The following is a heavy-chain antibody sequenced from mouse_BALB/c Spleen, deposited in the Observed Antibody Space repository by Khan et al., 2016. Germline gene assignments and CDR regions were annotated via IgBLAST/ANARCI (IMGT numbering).Heavy chain of an antibody. CDR3: SRSYYINYDAMDD. Sequence: QVQLQQSGAELMKPGASVKISCKATGYTFSSYWIEWVKQRPGHGLEWIGEILPGSGTTNYNEKFKGKATFTADTSSNTAYMQLSSLTSEDSAVYSCSRSYYINYDAMDDWGQGTSVTVSS. CDR1: GYTFSSYW. CDR2: ILPGSGTT. J-gene: IGHJ4*01. D-gene: IGHD2-5*01. V-gene: IGHV1-9*01.